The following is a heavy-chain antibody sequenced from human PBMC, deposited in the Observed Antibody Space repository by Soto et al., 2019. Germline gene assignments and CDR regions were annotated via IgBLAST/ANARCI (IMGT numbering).Heavy chain of an antibody. V-gene: IGHV1-69*13. J-gene: IGHJ5*02. CDR2: IIPIFGTA. D-gene: IGHD6-13*01. CDR1: GGTFSSYA. Sequence: GASVKVSCKASGGTFSSYAISWVRQAPGQGLEWMGGIIPIFGTANYAQKFQGRVTITADESTSTAYMELSSLRSEDTAVYYCARVLSSSWSRGPYWFDPWGQGTLVTVS. CDR3: ARVLSSSWSRGPYWFDP.